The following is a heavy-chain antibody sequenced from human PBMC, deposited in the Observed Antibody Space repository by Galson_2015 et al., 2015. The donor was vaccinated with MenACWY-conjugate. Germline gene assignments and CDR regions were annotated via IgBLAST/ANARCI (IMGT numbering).Heavy chain of an antibody. J-gene: IGHJ4*02. CDR2: IKADGSFS. V-gene: IGHV3-74*01. CDR3: ARDNNWPFDS. Sequence: LRLSCAASGLTFNNYWMHWVRQPPGKGLEWISYIKADGSFSNYADSVKGRFTISTDNAKNMVYLQMDGLGDEDTAVYFCARDNNWPFDSWGQGTLVTVSS. CDR1: GLTFNNYW. D-gene: IGHD1-1*01.